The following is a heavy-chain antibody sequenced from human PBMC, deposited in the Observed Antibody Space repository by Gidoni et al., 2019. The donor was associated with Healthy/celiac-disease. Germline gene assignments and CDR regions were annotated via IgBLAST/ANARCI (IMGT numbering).Heavy chain of an antibody. CDR3: AKGEQLVWSLGAFDI. V-gene: IGHV3-9*01. J-gene: IGHJ3*02. CDR1: GFTFDDYA. D-gene: IGHD6-13*01. CDR2: ISWNSGSI. Sequence: EVQLVESGGGLVQPGRSLRLSCAASGFTFDDYAMHWVRQAPGKGLEWVSGISWNSGSIGYADSVKGRFTISRDNAKNSLYLQMNSLRAEDTALYYCAKGEQLVWSLGAFDIWGQGTMVTVSS.